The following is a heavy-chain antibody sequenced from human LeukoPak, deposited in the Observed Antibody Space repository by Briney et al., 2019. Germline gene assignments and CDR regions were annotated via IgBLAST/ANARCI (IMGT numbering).Heavy chain of an antibody. CDR2: IYYSGST. V-gene: IGHV4-30-4*01. Sequence: SETLSLTCTVSGGSISSGDYSWRWIRQPPGKGLEWIGYIYYSGSTYYNPSLKSRVTISVDTSKNQFSLKLSSVTAADTAVYYCARVVPAAIFDYWGQGTLVTVSS. CDR3: ARVVPAAIFDY. J-gene: IGHJ4*02. D-gene: IGHD2-2*01. CDR1: GGSISSGDYS.